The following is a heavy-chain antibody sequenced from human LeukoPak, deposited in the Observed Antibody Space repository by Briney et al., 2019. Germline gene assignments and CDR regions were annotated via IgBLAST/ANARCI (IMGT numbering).Heavy chain of an antibody. Sequence: KPGGSLRLSSAAPGFTFISYSMNRVGQAQWHGLEWVSSISSSSSYIYYADSVKGRFTISRDNAKNSLYLQMNSLRAEDTAVYYCARQSSGSLTWGQGTLVIASS. V-gene: IGHV3-21*01. D-gene: IGHD3-10*01. J-gene: IGHJ5*02. CDR3: ARQSSGSLT. CDR2: ISSSSSYI. CDR1: GFTFISYS.